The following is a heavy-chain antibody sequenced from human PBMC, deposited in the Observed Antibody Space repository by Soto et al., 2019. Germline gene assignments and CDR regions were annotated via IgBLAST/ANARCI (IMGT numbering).Heavy chain of an antibody. CDR1: GGSFSGYY. V-gene: IGHV4-34*01. CDR3: ASLAVRRVIRGQDYYYGMDV. Sequence: SETLSLTCAVYGGSFSGYYWSWIRQPPGKGLDWIGEINHSGSTNYNPSLKSRVTISVDTSKNQFSLKLSSVTAADTAVYYCASLAVRRVIRGQDYYYGMDVWGQGTTVTVSS. D-gene: IGHD3-10*01. J-gene: IGHJ6*02. CDR2: INHSGST.